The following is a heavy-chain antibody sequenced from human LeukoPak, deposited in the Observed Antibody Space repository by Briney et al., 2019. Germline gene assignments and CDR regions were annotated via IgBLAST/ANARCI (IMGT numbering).Heavy chain of an antibody. CDR1: GGSISSYY. J-gene: IGHJ5*02. V-gene: IGHV4-59*01. CDR2: IHYTGST. D-gene: IGHD3-10*01. Sequence: PSETLSLTCTVSGGSISSYYWSWIRQSPGKGLECIGYIHYTGSTNYNPSLNSRVTISVETSKNQFSLKLKSVTAADTAVYYCARGGYYGSGNDFRFDPWGQGTLVTVSS. CDR3: ARGGYYGSGNDFRFDP.